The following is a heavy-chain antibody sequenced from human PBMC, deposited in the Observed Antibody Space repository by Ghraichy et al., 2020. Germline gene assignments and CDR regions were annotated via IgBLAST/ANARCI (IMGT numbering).Heavy chain of an antibody. CDR3: ARGTTGLLDS. CDR2: IFHSGNT. J-gene: IGHJ4*02. V-gene: IGHV4-59*01. Sequence: SETLSLTCKISGGSFSSYYWSWIRQTPGKGLEWIGYIFHSGNTNYTPSLKSRVTISVDTSKNEFSLHLASVTAADTALYYCARGTTGLLDSWGQGTLVAVSS. D-gene: IGHD1-1*01. CDR1: GGSFSSYY.